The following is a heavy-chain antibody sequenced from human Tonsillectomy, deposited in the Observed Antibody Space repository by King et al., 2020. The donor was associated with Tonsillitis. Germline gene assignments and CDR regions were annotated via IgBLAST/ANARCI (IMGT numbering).Heavy chain of an antibody. D-gene: IGHD3-9*01. J-gene: IGHJ2*01. CDR2: VSSSGAAT. CDR1: GFSFSLHA. CDR3: AGGLRYPGFTDWYFDL. V-gene: IGHV3-23*04. Sequence: VQLVESGGGWVQPGGSLRLSCAASGFSFSLHAMSWVRQAPGKGLVWVSHVSSSGAATHHADSVKGRFTISRDNSRDTLFLQMTSLRAEDSAIYYCAGGLRYPGFTDWYFDLWGHGTLVTVSS.